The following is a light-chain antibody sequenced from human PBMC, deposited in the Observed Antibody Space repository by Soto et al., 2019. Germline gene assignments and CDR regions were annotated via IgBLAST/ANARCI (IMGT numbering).Light chain of an antibody. V-gene: IGKV3-20*01. Sequence: EFVLTQSPGTLSFSPGERATLSCRASQSVGSNHLAWYQQKLGQAPRLLIFGASSRATGIPARFSGSASGTDFTLTVSRLEPEDFAVYYCQYYGSSPYTFGQGTKLQIK. CDR2: GAS. CDR1: QSVGSNH. CDR3: QYYGSSPYT. J-gene: IGKJ2*01.